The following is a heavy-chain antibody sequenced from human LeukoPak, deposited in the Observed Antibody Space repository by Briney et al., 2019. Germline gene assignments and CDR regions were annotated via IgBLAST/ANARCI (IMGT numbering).Heavy chain of an antibody. D-gene: IGHD2-15*01. CDR3: ARLGYCSGGSCYGVSNDY. V-gene: IGHV1-18*01. Sequence: ASMKVSCKASGYTFTSYGISWVRQAPGQGLEWMGWISAYNGNTNYAQKLQGRVTMTTDTSTSTAYMELRSLRSDDTAVYYCARLGYCSGGSCYGVSNDYWGQGTLVTVSS. CDR2: ISAYNGNT. J-gene: IGHJ4*02. CDR1: GYTFTSYG.